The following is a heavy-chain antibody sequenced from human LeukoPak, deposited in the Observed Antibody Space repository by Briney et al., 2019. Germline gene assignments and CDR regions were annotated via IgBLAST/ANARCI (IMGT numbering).Heavy chain of an antibody. Sequence: SETLSLTCTVSGGSISSSSYYWVWIRQPPGKGLEWIGSIYYSGSTYYNPSLKSRVTISVDTSKNQFSLKLSSVTAADTAVYYCARVVVAATGYMDVWGKGTTVTVSS. CDR2: IYYSGST. V-gene: IGHV4-39*07. CDR3: ARVVVAATGYMDV. D-gene: IGHD2-15*01. CDR1: GGSISSSSYY. J-gene: IGHJ6*03.